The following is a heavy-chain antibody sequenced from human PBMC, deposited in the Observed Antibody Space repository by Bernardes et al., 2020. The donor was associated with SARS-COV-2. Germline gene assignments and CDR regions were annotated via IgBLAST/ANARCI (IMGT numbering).Heavy chain of an antibody. Sequence: GGSLSLSCAASGFTFSSYWMHWVRQAPGKGLVWVSRINSNGSSTSYADSVKGRFTISRDNAKNTLYLQMNSLRAEDTAVYYCARDPGSRRMDVWGQGTTVTVSS. J-gene: IGHJ6*02. V-gene: IGHV3-74*01. CDR1: GFTFSSYW. CDR2: INSNGSST. CDR3: ARDPGSRRMDV. D-gene: IGHD6-13*01.